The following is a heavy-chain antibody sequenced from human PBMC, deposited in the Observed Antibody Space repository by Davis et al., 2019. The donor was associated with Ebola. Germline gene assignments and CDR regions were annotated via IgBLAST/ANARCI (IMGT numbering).Heavy chain of an antibody. CDR2: IYHSGST. V-gene: IGHV4-30-2*01. CDR3: ARVLLPGRWFDP. Sequence: PSETLSLTCAVSGCSFSSGGYSWSWIRQPPGKGLEWIGYIYHSGSTYYNPSLKSLVHISVDRSKNQFSLKLSSVTAADTAVYYCARVLLPGRWFDPWGQGTLVTVSS. CDR1: GCSFSSGGYS. D-gene: IGHD3-22*01. J-gene: IGHJ5*02.